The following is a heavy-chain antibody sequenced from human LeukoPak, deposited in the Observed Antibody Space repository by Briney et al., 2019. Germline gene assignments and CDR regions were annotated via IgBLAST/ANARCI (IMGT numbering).Heavy chain of an antibody. J-gene: IGHJ4*02. D-gene: IGHD1-26*01. CDR2: IIPIFGTA. Sequence: GASVKVSCKASGGTFSSYAISWVRQAPGQGLEWMGGIIPIFGTANYAQKFQGRVTITTSESTSTAYMELSSLRSEDTAVYYCARDSGSSRRLYYFDYWGQGTLVTVSS. V-gene: IGHV1-69*05. CDR3: ARDSGSSRRLYYFDY. CDR1: GGTFSSYA.